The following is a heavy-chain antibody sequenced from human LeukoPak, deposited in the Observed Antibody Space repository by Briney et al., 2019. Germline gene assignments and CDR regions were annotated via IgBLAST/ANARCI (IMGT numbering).Heavy chain of an antibody. D-gene: IGHD3-10*01. V-gene: IGHV1-24*01. CDR1: VYTLTELS. J-gene: IGHJ4*02. CDR3: ATVGVLWFREGYFDY. Sequence: ASVKVSCKVSVYTLTELSMHWVRQAPGKGLEWMGGFDPEDGETIHAQKFQGRVTMTEDTSTDTAYMELSSLRSEDTAVYYCATVGVLWFREGYFDYWGQGTLVTVSS. CDR2: FDPEDGET.